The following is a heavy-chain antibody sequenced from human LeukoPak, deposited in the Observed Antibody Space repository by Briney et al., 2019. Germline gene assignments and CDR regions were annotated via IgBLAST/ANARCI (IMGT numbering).Heavy chain of an antibody. CDR1: GFTLNNYA. CDR3: AKPSRTYHYDTSGYYFDD. V-gene: IGHV3-9*03. Sequence: GGSLRLSCEVSGFTLNNYAMHWVRQAPGKGLEWVSGINWNSNSVGYADSVKGRFTISRDNAKNSLYLQMNSLRTEDMALYYCAKPSRTYHYDTSGYYFDDWGQGTLVTVSS. D-gene: IGHD3-22*01. CDR2: INWNSNSV. J-gene: IGHJ4*02.